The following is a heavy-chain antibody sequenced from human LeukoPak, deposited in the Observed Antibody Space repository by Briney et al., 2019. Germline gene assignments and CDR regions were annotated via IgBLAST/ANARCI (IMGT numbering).Heavy chain of an antibody. V-gene: IGHV1-18*01. J-gene: IGHJ6*02. Sequence: ASVKVSCKASGYTFTSYGISWVRQAPGQGLEWMGWISAYNGNTNYAQELQGRVTMTTDTSTSTAYIELRSLRSDDTAVYYCVTDYYYYGMDVWGQGTTVTVSS. CDR1: GYTFTSYG. CDR3: VTDYYYYGMDV. D-gene: IGHD1-14*01. CDR2: ISAYNGNT.